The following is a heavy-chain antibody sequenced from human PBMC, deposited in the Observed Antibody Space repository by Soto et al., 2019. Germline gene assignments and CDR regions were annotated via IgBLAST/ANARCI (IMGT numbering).Heavy chain of an antibody. CDR2: INHSGST. D-gene: IGHD2-2*01. CDR1: GGSFSGYY. V-gene: IGHV4-34*01. Sequence: PSETLSLTCAVYGGSFSGYYWSWIRQPPGKGLEWIGEINHSGSTNYNPSLKSRVTISVDTSKNQFSLKLSSVTAADTAVYYCARGRAAAIRYWGQGSLVTVSS. CDR3: ARGRAAAIRY. J-gene: IGHJ4*02.